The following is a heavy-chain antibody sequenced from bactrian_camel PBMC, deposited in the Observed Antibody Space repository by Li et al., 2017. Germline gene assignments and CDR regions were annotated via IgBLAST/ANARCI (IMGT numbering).Heavy chain of an antibody. CDR1: GDTIGRYC. CDR3: ATFDGLSGGSWYRGFGY. Sequence: HVQLVESGGGSVQVGGSLRLSCVASGDTIGRYCMGWFRQIPDREREGVAGIESDGSTSYADSVKGRFTISQDSAKNTLYLQMNSLKTEDSAVYFCATFDGLSGGSWYRGFGYWGQGTQVTVS. J-gene: IGHJ6*01. D-gene: IGHD6*01. V-gene: IGHV3S55*01. CDR2: IESDGST.